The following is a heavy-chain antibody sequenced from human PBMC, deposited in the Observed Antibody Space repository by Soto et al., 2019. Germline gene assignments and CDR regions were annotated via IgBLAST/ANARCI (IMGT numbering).Heavy chain of an antibody. Sequence: SETLSLTCSVSGDSISNLDYFWAWIRQPPGQALEYIGYIYKSATTYYNPSFESQVAISVDTSKSQFSLNVTSVTAADTAVYFCARGRYCLTGRCFPNWFDSWGQGALVTVSS. D-gene: IGHD7-27*01. J-gene: IGHJ5*01. CDR1: GDSISNLDYF. V-gene: IGHV4-30-4*01. CDR3: ARGRYCLTGRCFPNWFDS. CDR2: IYKSATT.